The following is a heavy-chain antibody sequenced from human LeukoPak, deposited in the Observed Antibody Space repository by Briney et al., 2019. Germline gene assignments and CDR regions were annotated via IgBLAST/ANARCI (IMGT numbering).Heavy chain of an antibody. CDR3: ARASRPAAFYYYYYYMDV. CDR1: GGSISSGDYY. V-gene: IGHV4-30-4*08. Sequence: PSETLSLTCTVSGGSISSGDYYWSWIRQPPGKGLEWIGYIYYSGSTYYNPSLKSRVTISVDTSKNQFSLKLSSVTAADTAVYYCARASRPAAFYYYYYYMDVWGKGTTVTVSS. CDR2: IYYSGST. J-gene: IGHJ6*03. D-gene: IGHD2-2*01.